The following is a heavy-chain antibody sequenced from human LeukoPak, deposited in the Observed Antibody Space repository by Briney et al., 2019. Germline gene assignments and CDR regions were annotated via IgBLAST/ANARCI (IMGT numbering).Heavy chain of an antibody. V-gene: IGHV4-59*01. Sequence: PSETLSLTYTVSGGSISSYYWSWMRQPPGKGLEWIGYIYYSGSTNYNPSLKSRVTISVDTSKKQFSLKLSSVTAADTAVYYCARSGGSLGANYFDYWGQGTLVSVS. CDR1: GGSISSYY. J-gene: IGHJ4*02. D-gene: IGHD1-26*01. CDR3: ARSGGSLGANYFDY. CDR2: IYYSGST.